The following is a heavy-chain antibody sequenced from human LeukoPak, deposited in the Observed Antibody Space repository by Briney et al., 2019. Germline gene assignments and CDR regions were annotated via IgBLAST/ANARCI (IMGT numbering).Heavy chain of an antibody. V-gene: IGHV3-23*01. J-gene: IGHJ4*02. CDR1: AFTINNFA. CDR3: AKEGSRRRFAVDS. Sequence: GGSLSFSSAASAFTINNFARSWVGQAPGKGREGGSAAGTGSDTSSADSVRGGFTTSRDTSKTTLYLQVNSLGAEDTAVYCCAKEGSRRRFAVDSWGQGTLVTVSS. D-gene: IGHD3-16*01. CDR2: AGTGSDT.